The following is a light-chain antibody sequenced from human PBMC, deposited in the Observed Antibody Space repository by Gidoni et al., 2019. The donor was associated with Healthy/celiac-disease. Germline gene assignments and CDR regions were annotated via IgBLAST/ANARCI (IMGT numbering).Light chain of an antibody. Sequence: AIRMTQSPSSFSASTGDRVTITCRASQGISSYLAWYQQKPGKAPKLLIYAAYTLQRGVPSRFSGSGSGTDFTLTISCLQSEDFATYYCQQYYSYPLTFXXXTRLEIK. J-gene: IGKJ5*01. CDR2: AAY. CDR3: QQYYSYPLT. V-gene: IGKV1-8*01. CDR1: QGISSY.